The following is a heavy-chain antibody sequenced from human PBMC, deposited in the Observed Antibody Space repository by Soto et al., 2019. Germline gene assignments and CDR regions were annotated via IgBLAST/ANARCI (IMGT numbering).Heavy chain of an antibody. D-gene: IGHD6-13*01. J-gene: IGHJ1*01. CDR3: VKVGAAAGIWKYFKH. CDR1: GFTFSSYA. V-gene: IGHV3-64D*06. Sequence: GGSLRLSCSASGFTFSSYAMHWVRQAPGKGLEYVSAISSNGGSTYYADSVKGRFTISRDNSKNTLYLQMSSLRAEDTAVYYCVKVGAAAGIWKYFKHWGQGTLVTVSS. CDR2: ISSNGGST.